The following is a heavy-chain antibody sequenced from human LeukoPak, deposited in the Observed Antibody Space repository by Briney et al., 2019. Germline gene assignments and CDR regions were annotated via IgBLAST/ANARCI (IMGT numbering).Heavy chain of an antibody. CDR1: GYTFTGYY. V-gene: IGHV1-2*02. CDR2: INPNSGGT. J-gene: IGHJ4*02. Sequence: ASVKVSRKASGYTFTGYYMHWVRQAPGQGLEWMGWINPNSGGTNYAQKFQGRVTMTRDTSISTAYMELSRLRSDDTAVYYCARVGPDGSGYLDYWGQGTLVTVSS. D-gene: IGHD3-22*01. CDR3: ARVGPDGSGYLDY.